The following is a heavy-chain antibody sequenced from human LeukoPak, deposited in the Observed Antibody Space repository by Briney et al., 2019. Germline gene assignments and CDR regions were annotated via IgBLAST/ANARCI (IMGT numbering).Heavy chain of an antibody. CDR1: GFTFSSYG. CDR3: ARDKGPYYFDQ. Sequence: PGGSLRLSCAASGFTFSSYGMHWVRQAPGKGLEWVAVIWNDGSQKYYADSVKGRSTISRDNSKNTLYLQMNSLRAEDTAVYYCARDKGPYYFDQWGQGTLLTVSS. J-gene: IGHJ4*02. CDR2: IWNDGSQK. V-gene: IGHV3-33*01.